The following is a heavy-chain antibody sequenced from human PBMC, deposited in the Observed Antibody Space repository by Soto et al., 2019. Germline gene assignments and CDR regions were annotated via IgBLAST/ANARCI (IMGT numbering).Heavy chain of an antibody. CDR1: GYNFFDYG. D-gene: IGHD1-1*01. V-gene: IGHV1-18*01. CDR3: ARGRTVSTIGPLLV. Sequence: QIQLVQSGAEVKKPGAAVKVSCKASGYNFFDYGVSWVRQAPGEGHEWMGWFSPKSGNTDYARKVQSRDTTTTDTSTRTAYMELRGLRSDDTAVYYCARGRTVSTIGPLLVWGQGTLVSVSS. CDR2: FSPKSGNT. J-gene: IGHJ1*01.